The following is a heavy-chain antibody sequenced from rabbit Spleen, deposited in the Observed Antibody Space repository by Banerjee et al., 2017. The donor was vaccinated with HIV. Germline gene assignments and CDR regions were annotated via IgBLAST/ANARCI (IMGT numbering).Heavy chain of an antibody. J-gene: IGHJ4*01. V-gene: IGHV1S45*01. Sequence: QEQLVESGGGLVQLEGSLTLTCKASGFSFSDRDVMCWVRQAPGKGLELIGCIVASSSGRSYYARWAKGRFTISKTSSTTVTLQMTSLTVADTATYFCARKWGSDSGWCNLWGPGTLVTVS. D-gene: IGHD1-1*01. CDR1: GFSFSDRDV. CDR2: IVASSSGRS. CDR3: ARKWGSDSGWCNL.